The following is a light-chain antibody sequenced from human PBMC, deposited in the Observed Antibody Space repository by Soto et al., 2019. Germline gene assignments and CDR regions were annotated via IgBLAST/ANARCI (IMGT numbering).Light chain of an antibody. V-gene: IGKV3-20*01. Sequence: EIALTQSPGTLSLSPGERATLSCRTSQSVSSSYLAWYQQKPGHAPRLLIYGASTRATGIRDRFSGSGSGKDFTLTISRLEPEDFAVYYCQQFGTSFWTFGQGTKVEIK. CDR1: QSVSSSY. CDR3: QQFGTSFWT. CDR2: GAS. J-gene: IGKJ1*01.